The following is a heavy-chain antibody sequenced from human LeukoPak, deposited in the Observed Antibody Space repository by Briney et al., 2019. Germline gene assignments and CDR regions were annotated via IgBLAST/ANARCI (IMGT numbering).Heavy chain of an antibody. J-gene: IGHJ4*02. V-gene: IGHV3-23*01. D-gene: IGHD2-2*01. Sequence: GGSLRLSCAAAGFIFSSYAMTWVRQAPGKGLECVSGISSSGDTTYYTDSVKGRFTISRDNSKNTLYLHMNSLRAEDRALYYCAKDRSLVPAALNYGGEGTLVTASA. CDR3: AKDRSLVPAALNY. CDR1: GFIFSSYA. CDR2: ISSSGDTT.